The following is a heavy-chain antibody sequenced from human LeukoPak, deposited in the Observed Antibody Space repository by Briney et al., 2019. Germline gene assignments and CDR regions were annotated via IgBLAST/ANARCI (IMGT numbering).Heavy chain of an antibody. CDR2: FDPEDGET. Sequence: ASVKVSCKVSGYTLTELSMHWVRQAPGKGLEWMGGFDPEDGETIYAQKFQGRVTMTADTSTDTAYMELSSLRSEDTAVYYCATDREGSYPRGHFDLWGRGTLVTVSS. V-gene: IGHV1-24*01. CDR1: GYTLTELS. D-gene: IGHD3-16*02. CDR3: ATDREGSYPRGHFDL. J-gene: IGHJ2*01.